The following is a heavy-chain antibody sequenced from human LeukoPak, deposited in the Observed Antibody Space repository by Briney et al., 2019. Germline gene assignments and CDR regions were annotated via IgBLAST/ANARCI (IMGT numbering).Heavy chain of an antibody. V-gene: IGHV4-34*01. D-gene: IGHD5-18*01. CDR3: ARGRGYSYGY. J-gene: IGHJ4*02. CDR2: INHSGST. Sequence: SETLSLTCAVYGGSFSGYYWSWIRQPPGKGLEWSGEINHSGSTNYNPSLKSRVTISVDTSKNQFSLKLSSVTAADTAVYYCARGRGYSYGYWGQGTLVTVSS. CDR1: GGSFSGYY.